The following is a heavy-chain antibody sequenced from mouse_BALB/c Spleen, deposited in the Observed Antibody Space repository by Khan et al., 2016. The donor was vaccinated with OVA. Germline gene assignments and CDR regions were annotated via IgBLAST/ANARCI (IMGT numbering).Heavy chain of an antibody. CDR2: ISPGSGDT. D-gene: IGHD1-2*01. J-gene: IGHJ3*01. CDR3: ARRNYFGYTFAY. V-gene: IGHV1-77*01. CDR1: GYTFTDYY. Sequence: QVQLQQSGAELARPGASVKLSCKASGYTFTDYYINWVKQRTGQGLEWIGEISPGSGDTYYNQSLKGKATLTADKSSSTAYMQLSSLTSEASAVYFCARRNYFGYTFAYWGQGTLVTVSA.